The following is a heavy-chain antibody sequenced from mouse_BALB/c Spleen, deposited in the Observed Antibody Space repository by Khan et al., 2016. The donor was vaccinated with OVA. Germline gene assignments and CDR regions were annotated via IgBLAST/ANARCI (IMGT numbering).Heavy chain of an antibody. D-gene: IGHD3-2*02. J-gene: IGHJ2*01. V-gene: IGHV1S132*01. CDR2: IYPGTDNT. Sequence: VQLQQSGAELVRPGTSVKLSCKTSGYIFTSYWIHWVKQRSGQGLEWIARIYPGTDNTYYNKKFKDKATLTADKSSSTAYLQLSSLKSEDSAVFFCAREEALYYFDYWGQGTTLTVSS. CDR3: AREEALYYFDY. CDR1: GYIFTSYW.